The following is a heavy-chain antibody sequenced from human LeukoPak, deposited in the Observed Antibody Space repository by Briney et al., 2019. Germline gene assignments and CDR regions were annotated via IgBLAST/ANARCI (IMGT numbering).Heavy chain of an antibody. CDR2: IGTAGDT. Sequence: GGSLRLSCAASGFTFSSYAMSWVRQATGKGLEWVSAIGTAGDTYYPGSVKGRFTISRENAKNSLYLQMNSLRAGDTAVYYCARDPGDYYGMDVWGQGTTVTVSS. CDR1: GFTFSSYA. CDR3: ARDPGDYYGMDV. V-gene: IGHV3-13*01. J-gene: IGHJ6*02.